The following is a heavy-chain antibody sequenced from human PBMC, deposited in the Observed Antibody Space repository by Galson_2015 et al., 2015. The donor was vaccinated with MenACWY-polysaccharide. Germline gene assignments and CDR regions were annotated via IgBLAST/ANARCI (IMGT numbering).Heavy chain of an antibody. CDR1: GFTFSSYS. CDR3: TRDYYGDYVVDP. V-gene: IGHV3-21*01. D-gene: IGHD4-17*01. Sequence: SLRLSCAASGFTFSSYSMNWVRQAPGKGLEWVSSISSTAKYIHYADSVKGRFTISRDYAKNLLYLQMTSLSAEDTAVYYCTRDYYGDYVVDPWGQGTLVTVSS. CDR2: ISSTAKYI. J-gene: IGHJ5*02.